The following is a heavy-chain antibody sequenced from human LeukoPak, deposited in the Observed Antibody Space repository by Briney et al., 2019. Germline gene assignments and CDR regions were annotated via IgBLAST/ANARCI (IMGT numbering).Heavy chain of an antibody. Sequence: GGSLRLSCAASGFTFSSYAVSWVRQAPGKGLEWVSSISGSGGSTYSADSVKGRFTISRDNSKNTQYLQMNSLRAEDTALYYCAKDRSCTNDICHGDFDYWGQGTLVTVSS. CDR3: AKDRSCTNDICHGDFDY. CDR2: ISGSGGST. CDR1: GFTFSSYA. D-gene: IGHD2-8*01. J-gene: IGHJ4*02. V-gene: IGHV3-23*01.